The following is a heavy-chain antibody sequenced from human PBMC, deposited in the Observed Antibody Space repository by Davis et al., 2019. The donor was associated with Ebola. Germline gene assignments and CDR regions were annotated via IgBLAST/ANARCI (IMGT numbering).Heavy chain of an antibody. CDR1: GYTFTGYY. V-gene: IGHV1-69*13. CDR3: ARDPSSATGTTAFDY. Sequence: AASVKVSCKASGYTFTGYYMHWVRQAPGQGLEWMGGIIPIFGIANHAQKFQGRVTITADESTSTAYMELSSLRSEDTAVYYCARDPSSATGTTAFDYWGQGTLVTVSS. J-gene: IGHJ4*02. CDR2: IIPIFGIA. D-gene: IGHD1-1*01.